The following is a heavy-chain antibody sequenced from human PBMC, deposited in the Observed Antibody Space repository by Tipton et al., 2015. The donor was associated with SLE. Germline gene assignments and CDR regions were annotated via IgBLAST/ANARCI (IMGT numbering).Heavy chain of an antibody. D-gene: IGHD3-22*01. CDR1: GVSISDHY. J-gene: IGHJ4*02. CDR3: AKYQYDAPVPQSVNY. V-gene: IGHV4-59*11. Sequence: TLSLTCTVSGVSISDHYWTWIRQPPGKGLEWLAYVFYSGSSNLNRALYNPSCMGRVTISVDTSRNQFSLRLTSVNSVDTAVYYCAKYQYDAPVPQSVNYCGQGALFTLSS. CDR2: VFYSGSS.